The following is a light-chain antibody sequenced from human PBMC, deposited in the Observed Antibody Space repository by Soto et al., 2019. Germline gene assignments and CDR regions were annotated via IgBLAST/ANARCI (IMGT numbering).Light chain of an antibody. CDR3: SSYTSSSTDV. CDR2: DVS. V-gene: IGLV2-14*01. CDR1: SSDVGGYNY. J-gene: IGLJ1*01. Sequence: QSALTQPASVSGSPGQSITISCTGTSSDVGGYNYVSWYQQHPGKAPKLMIYDVSNRPSGVSNRFSGSKSGNTASLTISGLQAEDEADYYCSSYTSSSTDVFGTVTKVTVL.